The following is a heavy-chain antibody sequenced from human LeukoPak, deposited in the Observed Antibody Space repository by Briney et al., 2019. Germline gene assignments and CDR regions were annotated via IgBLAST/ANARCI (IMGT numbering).Heavy chain of an antibody. D-gene: IGHD3-3*01. J-gene: IGHJ4*02. CDR2: INWNGGRT. Sequence: PGGSLRLSCAASGFTFDDYGMSWVRQVPGKGLEWVSGINWNGGRTGHADSVKGRFTISRDNAKNSLYLQMNSLRAEDTAVYYCARDPPTIFGGDYWGQGTLVTVSS. CDR3: ARDPPTIFGGDY. V-gene: IGHV3-20*04. CDR1: GFTFDDYG.